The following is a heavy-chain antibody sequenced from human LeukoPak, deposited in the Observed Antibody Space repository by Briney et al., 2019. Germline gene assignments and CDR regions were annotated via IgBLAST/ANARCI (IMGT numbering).Heavy chain of an antibody. D-gene: IGHD6-13*01. Sequence: ASVKVSCKASGGTFSSYAISWVRQAPGQGLEWRGWINTNTGNPTYAQGFTGRFVFSLDTFVSTAYLQISSLKAEDTAVYYCARSIGAAGYMDVWGKGTTVTVSS. CDR3: ARSIGAAGYMDV. CDR2: INTNTGNP. CDR1: GGTFSSYA. V-gene: IGHV7-4-1*02. J-gene: IGHJ6*03.